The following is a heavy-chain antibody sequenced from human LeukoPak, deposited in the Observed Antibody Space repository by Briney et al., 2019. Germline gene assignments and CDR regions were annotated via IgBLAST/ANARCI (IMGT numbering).Heavy chain of an antibody. V-gene: IGHV3-23*01. D-gene: IGHD3-22*01. CDR2: ISESGDTT. CDR3: ARYYYDSTTRAYYFDY. CDR1: GFTFSNYA. Sequence: GGSLRLSCEVSGFTFSNYAMSWVRQAPGKGLEWVSSISESGDTTDYADSVKGRFTISRDNSKNTLFLQMNSLRAEDTAVYYCARYYYDSTTRAYYFDYWGQGTLVTVSS. J-gene: IGHJ4*02.